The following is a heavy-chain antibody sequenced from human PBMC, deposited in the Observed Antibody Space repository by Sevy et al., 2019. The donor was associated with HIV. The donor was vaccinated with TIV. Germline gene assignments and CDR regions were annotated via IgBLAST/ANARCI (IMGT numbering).Heavy chain of an antibody. CDR1: GDSVSSNSAA. CDR3: ARGASLDGGIVVVPAAREGWFDP. D-gene: IGHD2-2*01. V-gene: IGHV6-1*01. CDR2: TYYRSKWYN. Sequence: SQTLSLTCALSGDSVSSNSAAWNWIRQSPSRGLEWLGRTYYRSKWYNDYAVSVKSRITINPDTSKNRVSLQLNSVTPEDTAVYYCARGASLDGGIVVVPAAREGWFDPWGQGTLVTVSS. J-gene: IGHJ5*02.